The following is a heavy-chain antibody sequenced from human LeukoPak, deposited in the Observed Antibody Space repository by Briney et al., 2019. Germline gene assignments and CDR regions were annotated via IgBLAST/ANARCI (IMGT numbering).Heavy chain of an antibody. CDR2: INSDGSST. D-gene: IGHD3-9*01. J-gene: IGHJ3*02. V-gene: IGHV3-74*01. CDR3: ASSDWYAAFDI. CDR1: GFAFSNNW. Sequence: PGGSLRLSCAASGFAFSNNWMHWVRQAPGKGLLLVSRINSDGSSTSYADSVKARFTISRDNAKNTLYLQMNSLRAEDTALYYCASSDWYAAFDIWGQGTMVTVSS.